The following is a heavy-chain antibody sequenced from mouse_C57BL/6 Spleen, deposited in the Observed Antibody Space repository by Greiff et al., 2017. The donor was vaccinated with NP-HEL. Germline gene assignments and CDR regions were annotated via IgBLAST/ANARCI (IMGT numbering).Heavy chain of an antibody. Sequence: QVQLQQPGAELVRPGSSVKLSCKASGYTFTSYWMDWVKQRPGQGLEWIGNIYPSDSETHYNQKFKDKATLTVDKSSSTAYMQLSSLTSEDSAVYYCAREDLTGTFDYWGQGTTLTVSS. J-gene: IGHJ2*01. D-gene: IGHD4-1*01. V-gene: IGHV1-61*01. CDR3: AREDLTGTFDY. CDR2: IYPSDSET. CDR1: GYTFTSYW.